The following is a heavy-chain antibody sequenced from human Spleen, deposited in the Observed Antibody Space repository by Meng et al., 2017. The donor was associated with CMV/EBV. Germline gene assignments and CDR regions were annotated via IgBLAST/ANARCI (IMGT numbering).Heavy chain of an antibody. CDR3: ARGKGGGNSDY. V-gene: IGHV1-8*03. CDR2: MNPNSGNT. D-gene: IGHD2-15*01. J-gene: IGHJ4*02. CDR1: GYTFTRYH. Sequence: SCKASGYTFTRYHINCVRQATGQGLEWMGWMNPNSGNTGYAQKFQGRVTITRNTSISTAYMELSSLRSEDTAVYYCARGKGGGNSDYWGQGTLVTVSS.